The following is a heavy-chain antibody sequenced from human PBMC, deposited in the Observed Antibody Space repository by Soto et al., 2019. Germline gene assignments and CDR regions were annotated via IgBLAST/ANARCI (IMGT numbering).Heavy chain of an antibody. CDR3: ARDRGFSNWFDP. CDR1: GFTFSSYE. J-gene: IGHJ5*02. D-gene: IGHD3-3*01. Sequence: GGSLRLSCAASGFTFSSYEMNWVRQAPGKGLEWVSYISSSGSTIYYADSVKGRFTISRDNAKNSLYLQMNSLRAEDTAVYYCARDRGFSNWFDPWGQGTLVTVSS. CDR2: ISSSGSTI. V-gene: IGHV3-48*03.